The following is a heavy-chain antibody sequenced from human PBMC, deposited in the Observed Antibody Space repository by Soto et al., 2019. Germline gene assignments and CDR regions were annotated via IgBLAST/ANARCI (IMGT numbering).Heavy chain of an antibody. D-gene: IGHD2-2*01. J-gene: IGHJ6*02. CDR3: TTEAVPAPHYYYYGMDV. V-gene: IGHV3-15*01. CDR2: IKSKTDGGTT. Sequence: EVQLVESGGGLVKPGGSLRLSCAASGFTFSNAWMSWVRQAPGKGLEWVGRIKSKTDGGTTDYAAPVKGRFTISRDDSKNTLYLQMNSLKTEDTDVYYCTTEAVPAPHYYYYGMDVWGQGTTVTVSS. CDR1: GFTFSNAW.